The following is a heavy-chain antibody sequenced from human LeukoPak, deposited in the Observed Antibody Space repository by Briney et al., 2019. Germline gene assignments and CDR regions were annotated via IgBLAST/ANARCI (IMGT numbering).Heavy chain of an antibody. Sequence: SETLSLTCTVSGGSITGYYWSWIRQPPGKGLEWIGYIYYSGSTTYNPSLKSRVTISVDTAKNLFSLKLTSVTAADTAVYYCARPLGTTCRYTLDYWGQGTLLTVSA. CDR2: IYYSGST. V-gene: IGHV4-59*08. CDR3: ARPLGTTCRYTLDY. D-gene: IGHD2/OR15-2a*01. CDR1: GGSITGYY. J-gene: IGHJ4*02.